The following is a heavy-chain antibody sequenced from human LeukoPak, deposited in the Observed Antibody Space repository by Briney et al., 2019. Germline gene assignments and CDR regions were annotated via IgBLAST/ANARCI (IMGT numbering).Heavy chain of an antibody. CDR3: ARDLLNEGNHLDY. D-gene: IGHD4-23*01. J-gene: IGHJ4*02. Sequence: SQTLSLTCTVSGGSISSGGYYWSWIRQPPGKGLEWIGYIYYSGSTDYNPSLKSRVTISVDTSKNQFSLKLSSVTAADMAVYYCARDLLNEGNHLDYWGQGTLVTVSS. CDR1: GGSISSGGYY. V-gene: IGHV4-30-4*08. CDR2: IYYSGST.